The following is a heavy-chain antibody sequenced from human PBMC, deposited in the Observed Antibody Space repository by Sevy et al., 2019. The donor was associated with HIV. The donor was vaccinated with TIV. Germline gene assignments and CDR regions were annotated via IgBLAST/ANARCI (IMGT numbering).Heavy chain of an antibody. Sequence: GGSLRLSCAASGFTFSSYSMNWVRQAPGKGLEWVSSISSSRSYIYYADSVKGRFTISRDNAKNSLYLQMNSLRAEDTAVYYCARAYTSFSSGWYKDYYGMDVWGQGTTVTVSS. V-gene: IGHV3-21*01. D-gene: IGHD6-19*01. CDR3: ARAYTSFSSGWYKDYYGMDV. CDR1: GFTFSSYS. J-gene: IGHJ6*02. CDR2: ISSSRSYI.